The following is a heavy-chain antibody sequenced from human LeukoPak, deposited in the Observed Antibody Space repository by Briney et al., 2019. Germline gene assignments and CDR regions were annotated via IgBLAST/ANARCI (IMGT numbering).Heavy chain of an antibody. CDR2: ISGSGGST. V-gene: IGHV3-23*01. D-gene: IGHD3-3*01. Sequence: GGSLRLSCAASGFTVSSNYMSWVRQAPGKGLVWVSAISGSGGSTYYADSVKGRFTVSRDNSKNTLYLQMNSLRAEDTAVYYCAKGLDDFWSGLRRPTSIDYWGQGTLVTVSS. CDR3: AKGLDDFWSGLRRPTSIDY. J-gene: IGHJ4*02. CDR1: GFTVSSNY.